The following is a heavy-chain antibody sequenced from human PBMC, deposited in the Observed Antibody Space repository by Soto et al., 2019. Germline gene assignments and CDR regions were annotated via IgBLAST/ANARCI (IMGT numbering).Heavy chain of an antibody. CDR1: GFTVSSNY. CDR3: ARVGANDAFDI. V-gene: IGHV3-53*01. D-gene: IGHD1-26*01. Sequence: GGSLRLSCAASGFTVSSNYMSWVRQAPGKGLEWVSVIYSGGSTYYADSVKGRFTISRDNSKNTLYLQMNSLRAEDTAVYCCARVGANDAFDIWGQGTMVTVSS. CDR2: IYSGGST. J-gene: IGHJ3*02.